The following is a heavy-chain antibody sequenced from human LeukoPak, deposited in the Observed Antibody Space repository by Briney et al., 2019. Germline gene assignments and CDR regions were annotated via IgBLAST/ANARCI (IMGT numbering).Heavy chain of an antibody. V-gene: IGHV3-43*02. CDR1: GFTFDDYA. CDR3: AKAGYDRSGYYYGTLFDS. J-gene: IGHJ4*02. D-gene: IGHD3-22*01. Sequence: GGSLRLSCAASGFTFDDYAMHWVRQAPGKGLEWVSLISGDGGTTYCADSVKGRFTISRDSSKTSLSLQMNSLRTEDTALYYCAKAGYDRSGYYYGTLFDSWGQGTLVTVSS. CDR2: ISGDGGTT.